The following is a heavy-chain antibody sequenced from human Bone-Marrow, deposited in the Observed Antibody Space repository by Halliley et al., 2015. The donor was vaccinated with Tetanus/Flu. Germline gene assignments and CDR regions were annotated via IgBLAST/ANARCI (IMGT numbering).Heavy chain of an antibody. V-gene: IGHV5-10-1*01. J-gene: IGHJ4*02. CDR3: ASFVGANDY. D-gene: IGHD1-26*01. Sequence: PGKGLEWMGRIDPSDSYTNYSPSFQGHVTISADKSISTAYLQWSSLKASDTAMYYCASFVGANDYWGQGTLVTVSS. CDR2: IDPSDSYT.